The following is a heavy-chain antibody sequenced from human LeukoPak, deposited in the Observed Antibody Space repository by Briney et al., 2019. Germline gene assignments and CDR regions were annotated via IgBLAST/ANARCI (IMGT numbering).Heavy chain of an antibody. J-gene: IGHJ4*02. CDR3: ARYRIAYYSYFDY. CDR2: IYYSGST. CDR1: GGSISSYY. V-gene: IGHV4-59*08. Sequence: SETLSLTCTVSGGSISSYYWSWIRQPPGKGLEWIGYIYYSGSTNYNPSLKSRVTISVDTSKNQFSLKLSSVTAADTAVYYCARYRIAYYSYFDYWGQGTLVTVSS. D-gene: IGHD4-11*01.